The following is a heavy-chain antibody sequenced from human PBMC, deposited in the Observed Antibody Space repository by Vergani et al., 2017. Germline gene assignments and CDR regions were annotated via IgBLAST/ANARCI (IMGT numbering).Heavy chain of an antibody. Sequence: QVQLQQWGAGLLKPSETLSLTCAVYGGSFSGYYWSWIRQPPGKGLEWIGEINHSGSTNYNPSLKSRVTISVDTSKNQFSLKLSSVTAADTAVYYCARVSGGTDWYFDLWGRGTLVTVSS. D-gene: IGHD1-26*01. V-gene: IGHV4-34*01. J-gene: IGHJ2*01. CDR1: GGSFSGYY. CDR3: ARVSGGTDWYFDL. CDR2: INHSGST.